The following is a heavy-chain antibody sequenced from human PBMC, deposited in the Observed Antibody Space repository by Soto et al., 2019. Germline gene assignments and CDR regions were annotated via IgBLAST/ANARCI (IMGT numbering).Heavy chain of an antibody. CDR3: ALIFYLGELDRYGMDV. CDR1: GGTFSSYA. Sequence: QVQVVQSGAEVKKPGSSVKVSCKASGGTFSSYAISWVRQAPGQGLEWMGGIIPIFGTANYAQKFQGRVTITADESTSTAYMELSSMRYADTAVYYCALIFYLGELDRYGMDVWGQGTTVTVSS. CDR2: IIPIFGTA. V-gene: IGHV1-69*01. J-gene: IGHJ6*02. D-gene: IGHD3-16*01.